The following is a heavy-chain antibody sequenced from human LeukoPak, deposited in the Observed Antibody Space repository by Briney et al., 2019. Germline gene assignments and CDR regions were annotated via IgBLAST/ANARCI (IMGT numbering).Heavy chain of an antibody. CDR1: GGSISSSSYY. CDR3: ARLNMVRGVNYYMDV. CDR2: IYYSGST. Sequence: SETLSLTCTVSGGSISSSSYYWGWLRQPPGKGLEWLGSIYYSGSTYYNPSLKSRVTISVDTSNNQFSLKLSSVTAADTAVYYCARLNMVRGVNYYMDVWGKGTTVTVSS. J-gene: IGHJ6*03. D-gene: IGHD3-10*01. V-gene: IGHV4-39*01.